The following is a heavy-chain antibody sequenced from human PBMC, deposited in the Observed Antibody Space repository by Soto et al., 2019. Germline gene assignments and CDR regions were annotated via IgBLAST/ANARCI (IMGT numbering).Heavy chain of an antibody. D-gene: IGHD2-2*01. CDR3: ARLRPSSKDYYGMDV. CDR2: IDPSDSYT. Sequence: GESLKISCKGSGYSFTSYWISWVRQMPGKGLEWMGRIDPSDSYTNYSPSFQGHVTISADKSISTAYLQWSSLKASDTAMYYCARLRPSSKDYYGMDVWSQGTTVPVSS. J-gene: IGHJ6*02. V-gene: IGHV5-10-1*01. CDR1: GYSFTSYW.